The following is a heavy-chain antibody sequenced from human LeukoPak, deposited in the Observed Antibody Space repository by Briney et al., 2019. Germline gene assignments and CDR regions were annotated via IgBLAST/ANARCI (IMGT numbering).Heavy chain of an antibody. CDR1: GGTFSSYA. J-gene: IGHJ5*02. CDR3: ARGAAVAGKGNWFDP. Sequence: ASVKVSCKASGGTFSSYAISWVRQAPGQGLEWMGGIIPIFGTANYAQKFQGRVTITADESTSTAYMELSSLRSEDTAVYYCARGAAVAGKGNWFDPWGQGTLVTVSS. D-gene: IGHD6-19*01. V-gene: IGHV1-69*13. CDR2: IIPIFGTA.